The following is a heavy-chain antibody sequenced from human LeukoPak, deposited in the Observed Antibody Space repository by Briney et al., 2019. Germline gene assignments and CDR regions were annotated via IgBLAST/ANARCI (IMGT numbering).Heavy chain of an antibody. CDR1: GYTFTSYD. D-gene: IGHD2-15*01. V-gene: IGHV1-8*03. CDR2: MNPNSGNT. CDR3: ARDGGDCSGDSCYVDY. Sequence: ASVKVSCKASGYTFTSYDINWVRQATGQGLEWMGWMNPNSGNTGYAQKFQGRVTITRNTSISTAYMELSSLRSDDTALYYCARDGGDCSGDSCYVDYWGQGTLVTVSS. J-gene: IGHJ4*02.